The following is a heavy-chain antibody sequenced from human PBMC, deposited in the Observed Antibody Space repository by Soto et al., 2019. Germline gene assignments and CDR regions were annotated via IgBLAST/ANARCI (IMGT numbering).Heavy chain of an antibody. Sequence: SETLSLTCAVSGYSISSGYYWGWIRQPPGKGLEWIGSIYHSGSTYYNPSLKSRVTISVDTSKNQFSLKLSSVTAADTAVYYCARDRYGDYWDAFDIWGQGTMVT. V-gene: IGHV4-38-2*02. CDR3: ARDRYGDYWDAFDI. CDR2: IYHSGST. J-gene: IGHJ3*02. D-gene: IGHD4-17*01. CDR1: GYSISSGYY.